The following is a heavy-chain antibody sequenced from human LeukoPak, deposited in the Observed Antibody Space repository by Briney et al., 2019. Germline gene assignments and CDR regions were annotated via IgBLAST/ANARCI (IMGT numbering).Heavy chain of an antibody. V-gene: IGHV3-53*01. CDR1: GLTVSSNY. Sequence: GGSLRLSCAASGLTVSSNYMSWVRQAPGKGLEWVSVIYSGGSSYYADSVKGRFTISRDNSKNTLYLQMNSLRAEDTAVYYCARDGTREGYFDFWGQGTLVTVSS. J-gene: IGHJ4*02. CDR2: IYSGGSS. D-gene: IGHD1-26*01. CDR3: ARDGTREGYFDF.